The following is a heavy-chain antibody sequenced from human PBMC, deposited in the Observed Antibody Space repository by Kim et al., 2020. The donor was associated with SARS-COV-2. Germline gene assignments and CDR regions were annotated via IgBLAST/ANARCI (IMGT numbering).Heavy chain of an antibody. J-gene: IGHJ4*02. CDR1: GYMFNTYW. Sequence: GESLKISCRGSGYMFNTYWIAWVRQMPGKGLEWMGIVYPCDSDARYSPSFQGQVTISADKSISTAYLQWSSLRATDTAMYYCASPGRVATSDYFDYWGQGTLVTVSS. CDR3: ASPGRVATSDYFDY. D-gene: IGHD5-12*01. V-gene: IGHV5-51*01. CDR2: VYPCDSDA.